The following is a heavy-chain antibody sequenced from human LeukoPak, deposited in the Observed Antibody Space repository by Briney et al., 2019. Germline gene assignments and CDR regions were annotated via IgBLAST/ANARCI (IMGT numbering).Heavy chain of an antibody. CDR2: ISSSSSYI. V-gene: IGHV3-21*04. J-gene: IGHJ5*02. CDR1: GFTFSSYS. D-gene: IGHD2-2*01. Sequence: GGSLRLSCAASGFTFSSYSMNWVRQAPGKGLEWVSSISSSSSYIYYADSVKGRFTISRDNAENSLYLQMNSLRAEDTALYYCARDPRRYCSSTSCSAFDPWGQGTLVTVSS. CDR3: ARDPRRYCSSTSCSAFDP.